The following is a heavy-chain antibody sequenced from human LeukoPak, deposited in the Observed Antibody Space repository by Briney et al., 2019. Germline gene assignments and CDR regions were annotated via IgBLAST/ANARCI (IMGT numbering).Heavy chain of an antibody. CDR3: AREGVRCSGSSCLKAY. Sequence: GGSLRLSCAASGFTFSTYWMSWVRQAPGKGLERVANIKKDGSEKYYLDSVKGRFTISRDNAENSLYLQMNSLRAKDTAVYYCAREGVRCSGSSCLKAYWGQGTQVTVSS. J-gene: IGHJ4*02. CDR2: IKKDGSEK. CDR1: GFTFSTYW. D-gene: IGHD2-15*01. V-gene: IGHV3-7*03.